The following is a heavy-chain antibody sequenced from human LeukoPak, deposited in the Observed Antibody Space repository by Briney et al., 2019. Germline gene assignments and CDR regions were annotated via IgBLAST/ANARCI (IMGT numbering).Heavy chain of an antibody. CDR1: GYTFTGYY. D-gene: IGHD3-9*01. Sequence: VASVKVSCKASGYTFTGYYMHWVRQAPGQGLEWMGWINPNSGGTNYAQKFQGRVTMTRDTSITTAYMELSRLTSDDTAVYYCARGSVLTGYSHWGQGTLVTVTS. CDR3: ARGSVLTGYSH. J-gene: IGHJ4*02. V-gene: IGHV1-2*02. CDR2: INPNSGGT.